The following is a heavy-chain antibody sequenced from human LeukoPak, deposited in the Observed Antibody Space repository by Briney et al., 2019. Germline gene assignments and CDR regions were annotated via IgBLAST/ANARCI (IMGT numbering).Heavy chain of an antibody. CDR2: IIPIFGTA. Sequence: GASVKVSCKASGGTFSSYAISWVRQAPGQGLEWMGGIIPIFGTANYAQKFQGRVTITADESTSTAYMELSSLRSEDTAVYYCARAVYSPGYSSSWGLFDYWGQGTLVTVSS. D-gene: IGHD6-13*01. V-gene: IGHV1-69*13. CDR1: GGTFSSYA. J-gene: IGHJ4*02. CDR3: ARAVYSPGYSSSWGLFDY.